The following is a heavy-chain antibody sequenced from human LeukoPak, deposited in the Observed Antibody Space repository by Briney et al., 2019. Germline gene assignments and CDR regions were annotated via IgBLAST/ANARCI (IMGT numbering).Heavy chain of an antibody. D-gene: IGHD3-10*01. CDR1: GFTFSSYG. CDR2: IRYDGSNK. Sequence: LAGGSLRLSCAASGFTFSSYGMHWVRQAPGKGLEWMAFIRYDGSNKYYADSVKGRFTISRDNSKNTLYLQMNSLRAEDTAVYYSAKDQAETPYYYGSGSYYLPDYWGQGTLVTVSS. J-gene: IGHJ4*02. V-gene: IGHV3-30*02. CDR3: AKDQAETPYYYGSGSYYLPDY.